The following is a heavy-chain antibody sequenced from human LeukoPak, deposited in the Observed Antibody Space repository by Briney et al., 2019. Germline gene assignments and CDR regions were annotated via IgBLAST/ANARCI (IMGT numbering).Heavy chain of an antibody. J-gene: IGHJ5*02. CDR1: GGSISSYY. CDR2: IYYSGST. Sequence: SETLSLTCTVSGGSISSYYWSWIRQPPGKGLEWIGYIYYSGSTNYNPSLKSRVTISVDTSKNQFSLKLSSVTAADTAVYYCARADIVVVPAAIIWFDPWGQGTLVTVSS. CDR3: ARADIVVVPAAIIWFDP. V-gene: IGHV4-59*01. D-gene: IGHD2-2*01.